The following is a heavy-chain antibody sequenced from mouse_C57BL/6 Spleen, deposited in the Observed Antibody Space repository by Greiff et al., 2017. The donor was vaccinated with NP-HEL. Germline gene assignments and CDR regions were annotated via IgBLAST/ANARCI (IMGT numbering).Heavy chain of an antibody. D-gene: IGHD1-1*01. Sequence: EVQLQQSGPELVKPGASVKISCKASGYSFTGYYMNWVKQSPEKSLEWIGEINPSTGGTTYNQKFKAKATLTVDKSSSTAYMQLKSLTSEDSAVYYCAREGDYYGSRYFDVWGTGTTVTVSS. CDR3: AREGDYYGSRYFDV. J-gene: IGHJ1*03. CDR2: INPSTGGT. V-gene: IGHV1-42*01. CDR1: GYSFTGYY.